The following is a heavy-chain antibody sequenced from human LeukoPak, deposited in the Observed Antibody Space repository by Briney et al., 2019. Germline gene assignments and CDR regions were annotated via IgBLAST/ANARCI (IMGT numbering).Heavy chain of an antibody. CDR2: INTNTGNP. Sequence: ASVKVSCKASGYTFTSYAMNWVRQAPGQGLEWMGWINTNTGNPTYSQGFTGRFVFSLDTSVGTAYLQISSLKAEDTAVYYCARDPRAADEPPLFDYWGQGTLVTVSS. CDR3: ARDPRAADEPPLFDY. CDR1: GYTFTSYA. D-gene: IGHD6-25*01. V-gene: IGHV7-4-1*02. J-gene: IGHJ4*02.